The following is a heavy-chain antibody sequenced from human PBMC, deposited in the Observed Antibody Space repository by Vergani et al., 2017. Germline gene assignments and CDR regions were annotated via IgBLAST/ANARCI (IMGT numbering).Heavy chain of an antibody. CDR1: GFSLNTRGVS. J-gene: IGHJ6*03. CDR2: IYWNDDQ. Sequence: QITLKESGPTLVKPTQTLTLTCTFSGFSLNTRGVSVAWIRQPPGKALDWLALIYWNDDQHYSPSLNNRVTITKDTSKNQVVLTMTNMDYVDTGTYYCVYRKTGCGTTGCFYPFYYGCYMDVWGKGTTITVSS. CDR3: VYRKTGCGTTGCFYPFYYGCYMDV. D-gene: IGHD1-7*01. V-gene: IGHV2-5*04.